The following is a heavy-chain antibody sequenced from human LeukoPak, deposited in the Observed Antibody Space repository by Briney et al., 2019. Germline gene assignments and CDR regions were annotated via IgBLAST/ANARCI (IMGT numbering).Heavy chain of an antibody. CDR3: ARDQGRITIFGVVNGNDYYFDY. D-gene: IGHD3-3*01. CDR2: IYTSGST. CDR1: GGSITRYY. V-gene: IGHV4-4*07. J-gene: IGHJ4*02. Sequence: SETLSLTCTVSGGSITRYYWSWIRQPAGKGLEWIGRIYTSGSTNYNPSLKSRVTMSVDTSKNQFSLQLSSVTAADTAVYYCARDQGRITIFGVVNGNDYYFDYWGQGTLVTVSS.